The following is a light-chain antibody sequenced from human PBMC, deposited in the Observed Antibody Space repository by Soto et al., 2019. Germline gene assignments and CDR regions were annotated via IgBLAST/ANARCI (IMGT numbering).Light chain of an antibody. CDR3: QQSYSTPIT. J-gene: IGKJ5*01. CDR2: AAS. Sequence: DIQMTQSPYSLSASVGDRVTITCRASQSISTYLNWYQQKPGKAPKFLIYAASTLQSGVPSRFSGSGSGTDFTLTISSLQPEDFATYFCQQSYSTPITFGQGTRLEIK. CDR1: QSISTY. V-gene: IGKV1-39*01.